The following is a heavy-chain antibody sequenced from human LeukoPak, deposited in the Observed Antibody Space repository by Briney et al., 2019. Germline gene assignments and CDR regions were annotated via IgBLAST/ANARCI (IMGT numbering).Heavy chain of an antibody. V-gene: IGHV3-23*01. D-gene: IGHD4-11*01. Sequence: GGSLRLSCAASGFTFSNYAMSWVRQAPGKGLEWVSGIGGSGASTYNADSVKGRFTISRDNSKNTLYLQMNSLKVEDTAIYYCAKDRYKTVTREVDYWGQGTLVTVSS. CDR3: AKDRYKTVTREVDY. CDR2: IGGSGAST. J-gene: IGHJ4*02. CDR1: GFTFSNYA.